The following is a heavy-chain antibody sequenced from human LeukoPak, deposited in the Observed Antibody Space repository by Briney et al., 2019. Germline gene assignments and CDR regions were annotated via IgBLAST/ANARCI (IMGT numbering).Heavy chain of an antibody. CDR1: GASISRYS. CDR2: IAHSGAI. Sequence: SETLSLTCIVSGASISRYSWNWIRQSPGKGLEWIGYIAHSGAISYKSSLKSRVTISVDTSKNQFFLRLTSVTAADTAVYYCARWDDSAWAFGNWGPGTLVTVSS. D-gene: IGHD6-19*01. CDR3: ARWDDSAWAFGN. J-gene: IGHJ4*02. V-gene: IGHV4-59*08.